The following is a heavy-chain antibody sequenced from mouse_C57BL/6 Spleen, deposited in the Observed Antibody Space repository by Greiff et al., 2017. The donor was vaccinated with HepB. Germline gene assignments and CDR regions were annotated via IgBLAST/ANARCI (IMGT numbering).Heavy chain of an antibody. CDR1: GFTFSSYG. CDR3: ARQRPYSNYAMDY. CDR2: ISSGGSYT. Sequence: EVHLVESGGDLVKPGGSLKLSCAASGFTFSSYGMSWVRQTPDKRLEWVATISSGGSYTYYPDSVKGRFTISRDNAKNTLYLQMSSLKSEDTAMYYCARQRPYSNYAMDYWGQGTSVTVSS. V-gene: IGHV5-6*01. D-gene: IGHD2-5*01. J-gene: IGHJ4*01.